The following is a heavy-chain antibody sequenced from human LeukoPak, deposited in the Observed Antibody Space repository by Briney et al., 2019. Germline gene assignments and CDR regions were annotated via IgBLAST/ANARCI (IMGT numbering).Heavy chain of an antibody. D-gene: IGHD2-15*01. CDR2: INPNSGGT. CDR1: GYTFTGYY. V-gene: IGHV1-2*02. CDR3: ARAYEYCSGGSCYSWFDP. Sequence: GASVKVSCKASGYTFTGYYMHWVRQTPGQGLEWMGWINPNSGGTNYAQKFQGRVTMTRDTSISTAYMELSRLRSDDTAVYYCARAYEYCSGGSCYSWFDPWGQGTLVTVSS. J-gene: IGHJ5*02.